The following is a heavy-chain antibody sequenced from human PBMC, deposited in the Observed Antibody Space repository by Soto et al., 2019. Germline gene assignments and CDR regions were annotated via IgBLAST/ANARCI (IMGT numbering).Heavy chain of an antibody. J-gene: IGHJ3*01. CDR1: RFSVTNNKY. CDR2: IYHSGAT. Sequence: QAQLQESGPGLVRPSGTLSLTCTVSRFSVTNNKYWNWVRQYPAKALQGIGEIYHSGATYYNPSLRGRASISMDKSKNQSSLNLTSVPGADTAVYYCARDSRYCTDGGCSIMRDAFDVWGQGTLVTVSS. V-gene: IGHV4-4*02. D-gene: IGHD2-15*01. CDR3: ARDSRYCTDGGCSIMRDAFDV.